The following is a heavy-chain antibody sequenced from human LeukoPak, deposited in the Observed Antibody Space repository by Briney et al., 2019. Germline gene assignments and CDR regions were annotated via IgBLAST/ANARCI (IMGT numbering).Heavy chain of an antibody. J-gene: IGHJ6*03. Sequence: PSETLSLTCAVYGGSFSGYYWSWTRQPPGKGLEWIGEINHRGSTNYNPSLKSRVTISVDTSKNQFSLKLSSVTAADTAVYYCARLNYDFWSGYYLGSYYMDVWGKGTTVTVSS. D-gene: IGHD3-3*01. CDR1: GGSFSGYY. CDR3: ARLNYDFWSGYYLGSYYMDV. V-gene: IGHV4-34*01. CDR2: INHRGST.